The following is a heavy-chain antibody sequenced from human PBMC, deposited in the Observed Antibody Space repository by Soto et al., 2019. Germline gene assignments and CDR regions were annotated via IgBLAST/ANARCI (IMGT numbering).Heavy chain of an antibody. CDR2: ISWNGAFI. D-gene: IGHD4-4*01. V-gene: IGHV3-9*01. CDR3: PRDIFRTITTVDF. CDR1: GFDFDDHA. J-gene: IGHJ4*02. Sequence: EVQLVESGGGLVQPGRSLRLSCVASGFDFDDHAMSWVRQAPGKGLEWVSGISWNGAFIGYANSVRGRFTISRDDAKNSLYLQMNSLRPEDTALYYCPRDIFRTITTVDFWGQGTLVTVSS.